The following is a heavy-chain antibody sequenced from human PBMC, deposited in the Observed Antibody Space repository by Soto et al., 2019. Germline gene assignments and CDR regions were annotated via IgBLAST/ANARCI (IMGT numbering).Heavy chain of an antibody. CDR1: GGSFSGYY. CDR3: ARQRITIFGVVRPFDY. Sequence: QVQLQQWGAGLLKPSETLSLTCAVYGGSFSGYYWSWIRQPPGKGLEWIGEINHSGSTNYNPSLKSRVTISVDTSTNQFSLKLSSVTAADTAVYYCARQRITIFGVVRPFDYWGQGTLVTVSS. V-gene: IGHV4-34*01. J-gene: IGHJ4*02. D-gene: IGHD3-3*01. CDR2: INHSGST.